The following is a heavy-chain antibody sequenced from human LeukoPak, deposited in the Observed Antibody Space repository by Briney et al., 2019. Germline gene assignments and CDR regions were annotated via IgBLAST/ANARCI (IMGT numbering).Heavy chain of an antibody. J-gene: IGHJ4*02. V-gene: IGHV3-7*01. CDR3: ARVGKNGWDFDH. CDR1: GFSFSNSW. Sequence: GGSLRLSCAASGFSFSNSWMTWVRQAPGKGLQWVANINQDGSEKYFVDSVKGRFTISRDNTNNSLYLQMFSLRVDDSAVYYCARVGKNGWDFDHWGQGTLVTVSS. CDR2: INQDGSEK. D-gene: IGHD6-19*01.